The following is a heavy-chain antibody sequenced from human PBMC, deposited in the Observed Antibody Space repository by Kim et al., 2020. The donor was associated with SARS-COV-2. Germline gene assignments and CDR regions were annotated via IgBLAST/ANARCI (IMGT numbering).Heavy chain of an antibody. J-gene: IGHJ5*02. CDR2: IYHSGST. D-gene: IGHD3-9*01. CDR3: ARVGVLRYFDWLNWFDP. V-gene: IGHV4-4*02. CDR1: GGSISSSNW. Sequence: SETLSLTCAVSGGSISSSNWWSWVRQPPGKGLEWIGEIYHSGSTNYNPSLKSRVTISVDKSKNQFSLKLSSVTAADTAVYYCARVGVLRYFDWLNWFDPWGQGTLVTVSS.